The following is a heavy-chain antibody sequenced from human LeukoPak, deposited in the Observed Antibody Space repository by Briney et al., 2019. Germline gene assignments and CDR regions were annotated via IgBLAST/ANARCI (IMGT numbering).Heavy chain of an antibody. D-gene: IGHD6-19*01. CDR2: ISVYNGNT. V-gene: IGHV1-18*01. CDR3: ARDASIAVAGTSDY. CDR1: GYTCTIYG. Sequence: ASVKVSCKASGYTCTIYGISWVRQAPGQGLEWMGWISVYNGNTDYAQKLQGRVTMTTDTSTSTVCMELRSLRSDDTAVYFCARDASIAVAGTSDYWGQGTLVTVSS. J-gene: IGHJ4*02.